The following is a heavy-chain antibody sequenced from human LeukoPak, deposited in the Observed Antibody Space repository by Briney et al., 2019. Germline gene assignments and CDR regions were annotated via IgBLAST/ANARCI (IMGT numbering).Heavy chain of an antibody. CDR3: ARDWYYYDSSGYFDY. D-gene: IGHD3-22*01. V-gene: IGHV3-30-3*01. CDR2: ISYDGSNK. J-gene: IGHJ4*02. CDR1: GFTFSSYA. Sequence: GGSLRLSCAASGFTFSSYAMHWVRQAPGKGLEWVAVISYDGSNKYYADSVKGRFTISRDNPKNTLYLQMNSLRTEDTAVYYCARDWYYYDSSGYFDYWGQGTLVTVSS.